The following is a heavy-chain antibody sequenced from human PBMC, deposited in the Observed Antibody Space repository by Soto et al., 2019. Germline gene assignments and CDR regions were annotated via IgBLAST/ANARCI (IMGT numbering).Heavy chain of an antibody. CDR1: GFTFGTTD. D-gene: IGHD3-10*01. J-gene: IGHJ5*02. Sequence: GGSLRLSCAASGFTFGTTDMSWVRQAPGEGLEWVSTIDGSGGITYYADSVRGRFTISRDNSRNTVYLQMNSLRGDDTALYYCVKNSGWFNTWGQGALVTVSS. CDR3: VKNSGWFNT. V-gene: IGHV3-23*01. CDR2: IDGSGGIT.